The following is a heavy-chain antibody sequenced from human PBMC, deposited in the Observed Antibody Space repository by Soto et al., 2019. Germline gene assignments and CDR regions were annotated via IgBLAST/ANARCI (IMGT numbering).Heavy chain of an antibody. J-gene: IGHJ6*04. CDR1: GFSFSTSW. D-gene: IGHD3-22*01. CDR2: INGDGTNT. Sequence: EVQLVESGGGLIQPGGSLRLSCAASGFSFSTSWMHWVRQAPGKGLVWVSCINGDGTNTDYADSVKGRFSISRDNAKNTLYLQMNSLRAEDTAVYYCVRDHYYSLDVWGKGTTVTVSS. V-gene: IGHV3-74*01. CDR3: VRDHYYSLDV.